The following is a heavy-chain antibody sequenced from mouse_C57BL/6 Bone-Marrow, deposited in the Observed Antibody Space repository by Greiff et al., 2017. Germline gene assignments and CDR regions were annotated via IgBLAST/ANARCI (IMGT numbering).Heavy chain of an antibody. CDR3: ARSLYYSYNPYWDFDV. V-gene: IGHV1-58*01. CDR1: GYTFTSYG. Sequence: VHLLQSGAELVRPGSSVKMSCKTSGYTFTSYGINWVKQRPGQGLEWLGYIYIGNGYTESNEKFKGKATLTSDTSSSTAYMQRSSLSSEDSAIYVCARSLYYSYNPYWDFDVWGTGTTVTVCS. J-gene: IGHJ1*03. CDR2: IYIGNGYT. D-gene: IGHD2-12*01.